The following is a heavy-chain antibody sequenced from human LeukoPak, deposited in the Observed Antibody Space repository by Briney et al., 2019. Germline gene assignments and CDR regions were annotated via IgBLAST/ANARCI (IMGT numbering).Heavy chain of an antibody. Sequence: SETLSLTCTVSGGSISSSYWSWIRQPPGKGLEGSGYIYYSGSTNYNPSLKSRVTISVDTSKNQFSLKLSSVTAADTAIYYCARGIESYGDYGYWGQGTLVTVSS. CDR1: GGSISSSY. J-gene: IGHJ4*02. CDR3: ARGIESYGDYGY. CDR2: IYYSGST. V-gene: IGHV4-59*01. D-gene: IGHD4-17*01.